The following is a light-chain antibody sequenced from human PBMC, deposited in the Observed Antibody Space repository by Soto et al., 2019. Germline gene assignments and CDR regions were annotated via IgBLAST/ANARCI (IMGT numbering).Light chain of an antibody. V-gene: IGKV3-15*01. CDR3: QQYKNWPSLT. J-gene: IGKJ4*01. CDR1: QAINSN. CDR2: SAS. Sequence: EIVMTQSPATLSVSPGERATLSCRASQAINSNLAWYQQKPGQAPRLVIYSASTRATGIPARFRGSGSGTGFTLTISSLQSEDFAVYYCQQYKNWPSLTSGGGTRVEIK.